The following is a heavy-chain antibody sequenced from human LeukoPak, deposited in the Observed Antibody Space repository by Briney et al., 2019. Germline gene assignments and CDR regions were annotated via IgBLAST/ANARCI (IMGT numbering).Heavy chain of an antibody. J-gene: IGHJ4*02. CDR3: ARETYYYDSSGYYFDY. CDR1: GFTFSDYY. Sequence: GGSLRLSCAASGFTFSDYYMSWIRQAPGKGLEWVSYISSSGSTIYYADSMKGRFTISRDNAKNSLYLQMNSLRAEDTAVYYCARETYYYDSSGYYFDYWGQGTLVTVSS. V-gene: IGHV3-11*01. D-gene: IGHD3-22*01. CDR2: ISSSGSTI.